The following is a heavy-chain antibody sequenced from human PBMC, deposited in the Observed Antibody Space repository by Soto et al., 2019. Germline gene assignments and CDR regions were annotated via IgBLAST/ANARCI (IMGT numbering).Heavy chain of an antibody. D-gene: IGHD3-22*01. CDR1: GFTFSSYA. V-gene: IGHV3-64D*06. Sequence: GGSLRLSCSASGFTFSSYAMHWVRQAPGKGLEYVSSISINGGSTHYADSVKGRFTISRDNSRNTQYLQMSSLRADDTAVYYCVKGEFYYDSSAYYPFDSWGQGT. CDR2: ISINGGST. CDR3: VKGEFYYDSSAYYPFDS. J-gene: IGHJ4*02.